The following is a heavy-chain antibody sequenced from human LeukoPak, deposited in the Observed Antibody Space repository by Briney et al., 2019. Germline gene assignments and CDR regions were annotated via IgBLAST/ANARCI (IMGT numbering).Heavy chain of an antibody. CDR1: GYSFTSHY. CDR3: AREGGDILTAGGDYYYGMDV. CDR2: INPSGGST. D-gene: IGHD3-9*01. Sequence: ASVKVSCKASGYSFTSHYIHWVRQAPGQGLEWMGIINPSGGSTNYAQKFQGRVTITADESTSTAYMELSSLRSEDTAVYYCAREGGDILTAGGDYYYGMDVWGQGTTVTVSS. J-gene: IGHJ6*02. V-gene: IGHV1-46*01.